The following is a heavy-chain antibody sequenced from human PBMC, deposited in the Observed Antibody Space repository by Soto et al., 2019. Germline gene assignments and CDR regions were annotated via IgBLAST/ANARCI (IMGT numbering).Heavy chain of an antibody. Sequence: SCAVSGFPFSSYAMRWIRQTPGKGLEWVSTINTGGGTFYADSVKGRFTISRDNSKNMLFLQMNSLRADDTAVYYCAKPAFSGTKYSYYGMDIWRQGTTVTVSS. V-gene: IGHV3-23*01. CDR1: GFPFSSYA. D-gene: IGHD1-26*01. CDR3: AKPAFSGTKYSYYGMDI. J-gene: IGHJ6*02. CDR2: INTGGGT.